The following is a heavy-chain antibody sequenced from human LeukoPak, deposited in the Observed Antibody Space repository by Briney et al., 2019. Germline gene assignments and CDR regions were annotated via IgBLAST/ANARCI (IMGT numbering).Heavy chain of an antibody. CDR2: IYYSGST. D-gene: IGHD2-21*02. CDR1: GGSVSSGSYY. J-gene: IGHJ4*02. V-gene: IGHV4-61*01. CDR3: ADHIYCGGDCYSGTFDY. Sequence: SETLSLTCTVSGGSVSSGSYYWSWIRQPPGKGLEWIGYIYYSGSTNYNPSLKSRVTISVDTSKNQFSLKLSSVTAADTAVYYCADHIYCGGDCYSGTFDYWGQGTLVTVSS.